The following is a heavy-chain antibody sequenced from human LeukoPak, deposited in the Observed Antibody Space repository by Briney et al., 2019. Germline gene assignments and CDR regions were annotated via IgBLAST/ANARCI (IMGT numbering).Heavy chain of an antibody. Sequence: PGGSLRLSCAASGFTFSGYSMHWARQAPGKGLEWVAIIRNDGSVKYYVDSAKGRFTISRDNSENTLYFQMDSLRAEDTAVYFCARGSGSGSFLIDNWGQGTLVTVSS. CDR1: GFTFSGYS. CDR2: IRNDGSVK. V-gene: IGHV3-30*14. CDR3: ARGSGSGSFLIDN. D-gene: IGHD3-10*01. J-gene: IGHJ4*02.